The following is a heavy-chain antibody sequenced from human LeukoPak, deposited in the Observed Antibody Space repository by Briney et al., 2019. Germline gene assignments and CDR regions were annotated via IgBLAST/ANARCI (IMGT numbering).Heavy chain of an antibody. Sequence: GASVKVSCKASGYTFTGYYMHWVRQAPGQGLEWMGWINPNSGGTNYAQKFQGRVTMTRDTSISTAYMELSRLRSDDTAMYYCARDHGSGSYYADYWGQGTLVTVSS. J-gene: IGHJ4*02. D-gene: IGHD3-10*01. V-gene: IGHV1-2*02. CDR3: ARDHGSGSYYADY. CDR1: GYTFTGYY. CDR2: INPNSGGT.